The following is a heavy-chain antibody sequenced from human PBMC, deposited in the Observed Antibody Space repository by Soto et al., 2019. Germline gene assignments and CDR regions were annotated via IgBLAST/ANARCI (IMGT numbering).Heavy chain of an antibody. V-gene: IGHV3-66*01. J-gene: IGHJ6*02. Sequence: PGGSLRLSCAASGFTVSSNYMSWVRQAPGKGPEWVSVIYSGGSTYYADSVKGRFTISRDNSKNTLYLQMNSLRAEDTAVYYCARDLSSGYGMDVWGQGTTVTVSS. CDR2: IYSGGST. CDR3: ARDLSSGYGMDV. CDR1: GFTVSSNY.